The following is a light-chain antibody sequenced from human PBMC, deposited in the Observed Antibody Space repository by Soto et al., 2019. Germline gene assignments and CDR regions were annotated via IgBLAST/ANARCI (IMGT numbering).Light chain of an antibody. CDR1: QSISSW. Sequence: DIQMTQSPSTLSASVGDIVTITCRASQSISSWLAWYQQKPGKAPKLLIYDASSLENGVPSRFSGSGSGTVFTLTISSLQPDDFATYYCQQYITYSPWTFGQGTKVDIK. CDR3: QQYITYSPWT. V-gene: IGKV1-5*01. CDR2: DAS. J-gene: IGKJ1*01.